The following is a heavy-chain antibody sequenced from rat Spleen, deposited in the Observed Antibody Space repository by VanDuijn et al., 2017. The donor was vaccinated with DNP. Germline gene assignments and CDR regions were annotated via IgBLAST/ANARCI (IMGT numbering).Heavy chain of an antibody. J-gene: IGHJ2*01. CDR3: ARDWDGYNIDY. CDR2: IGTGGST. D-gene: IGHD4-1*01. CDR1: GFSLTTHH. Sequence: QVQLKESGPGLVQPSQTLSLACTVSGFSLTTHHVHWVRQPSGKGLEWMGIIGTGGSTEYNSALKSRLSISRDTSKNQIFLKMNSLQTEDSATYYCARDWDGYNIDYWGQGLMVTDSS. V-gene: IGHV2-43*01.